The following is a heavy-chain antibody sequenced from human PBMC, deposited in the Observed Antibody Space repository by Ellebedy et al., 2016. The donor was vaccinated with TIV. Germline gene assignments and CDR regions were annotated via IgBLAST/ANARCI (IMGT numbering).Heavy chain of an antibody. CDR2: IYWDDDS. D-gene: IGHD4-17*01. Sequence: SGPTLVTPTETLTLTCTFSGLRLSTSGVGVAWIRQPPGKALEWLALIYWDDDSRYSPSLKSRLTITKDTSKNQVVLTMTNVDPMDTATYYCTRTPSYGDYADYWGQGTLVTVSS. V-gene: IGHV2-5*02. CDR3: TRTPSYGDYADY. CDR1: GLRLSTSGVG. J-gene: IGHJ4*02.